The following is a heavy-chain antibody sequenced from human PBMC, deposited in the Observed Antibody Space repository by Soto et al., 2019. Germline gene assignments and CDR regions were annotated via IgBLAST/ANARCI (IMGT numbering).Heavy chain of an antibody. Sequence: PSETLSLTCTVSGDSISSSRYYWGWIRQPPGKGLEWIGSIYYSGSTYYNPSLKSRVTISVDTSKNQFSLKLNSVTAADTAVYYCASYHGSESFYYNGIDYWGQGTLVTVYS. D-gene: IGHD3-10*01. CDR3: ASYHGSESFYYNGIDY. CDR2: IYYSGST. V-gene: IGHV4-39*01. J-gene: IGHJ4*02. CDR1: GDSISSSRYY.